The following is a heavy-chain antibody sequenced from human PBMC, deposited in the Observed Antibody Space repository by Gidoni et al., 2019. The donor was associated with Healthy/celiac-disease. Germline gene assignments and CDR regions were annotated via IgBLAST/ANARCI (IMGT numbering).Heavy chain of an antibody. CDR3: TSGITMVLGVRTDY. CDR1: GFPFGDYA. J-gene: IGHJ4*02. V-gene: IGHV3-49*04. CDR2: IRSKAYGGTT. Sequence: SCTASGFPFGDYAMSWVRQAPGKGLEWVGFIRSKAYGGTTEYAASVKGRFTISRDDSKSIAYLQMNSLKTEDTAVYYCTSGITMVLGVRTDYWGQGTLVTVSS. D-gene: IGHD3-10*01.